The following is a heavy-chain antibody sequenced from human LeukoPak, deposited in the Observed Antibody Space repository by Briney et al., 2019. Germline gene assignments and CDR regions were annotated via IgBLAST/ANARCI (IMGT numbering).Heavy chain of an antibody. CDR3: ASHDWHNGVCPGA. V-gene: IGHV3-11*01. J-gene: IGHJ4*02. Sequence: GGSLRLSCAASGFTFSDYYMIWIRQAPGKGLEWISYISSSGDTTHYADAVQGRFTISRDNAKNSLYLQMNSLRAEDTAIYYCASHDWHNGVCPGAGGQGTLVTVSS. CDR1: GFTFSDYY. CDR2: ISSSGDTT. D-gene: IGHD2-8*01.